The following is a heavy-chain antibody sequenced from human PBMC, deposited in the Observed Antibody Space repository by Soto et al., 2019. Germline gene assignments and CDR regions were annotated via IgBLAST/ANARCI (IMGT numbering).Heavy chain of an antibody. J-gene: IGHJ5*02. CDR2: ITATGT. Sequence: EVQLLESGGGFVQPGGSLRLYCTASGFSFRQYAMVWVRQAPGKGLEWVSAITATGTHYADSVKGRFTISRDSSKSTLYLDINNLRVEDTAVYYCAKGMVPDQWGQGTLITVSS. D-gene: IGHD6-13*01. V-gene: IGHV3-23*01. CDR3: AKGMVPDQ. CDR1: GFSFRQYA.